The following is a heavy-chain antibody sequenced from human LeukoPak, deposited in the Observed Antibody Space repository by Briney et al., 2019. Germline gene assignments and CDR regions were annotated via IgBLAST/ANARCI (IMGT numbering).Heavy chain of an antibody. CDR3: ARGSLRTRDRYYFDY. CDR2: IIPIFGTA. J-gene: IGHJ4*02. Sequence: GASVKVSCKASGGTFSSYAISWVRQAPGQGLEWMGGIIPIFGTANYAQKFQGRVTITADESTSTAYMELSSLRSEDTAVYYCARGSLRTRDRYYFDYWGQGTLVTVSS. V-gene: IGHV1-69*13. CDR1: GGTFSSYA. D-gene: IGHD2-15*01.